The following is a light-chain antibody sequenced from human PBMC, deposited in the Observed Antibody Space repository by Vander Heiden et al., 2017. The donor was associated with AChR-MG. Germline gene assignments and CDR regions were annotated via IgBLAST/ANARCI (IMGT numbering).Light chain of an antibody. CDR3: QAGDSSTVV. V-gene: IGLV3-1*01. CDR2: QDT. J-gene: IGLJ2*01. Sequence: SLALTQPPSVSVAPGQTASVTCSGDKGGNTYVGWCKQKPGQSPVLVRYQDTQRHTGIPGRFSGSNSGNTATLTIGGTQAMDEAEYYCQAGDSSTVVFGGGTKLTVL. CDR1: KGGNTY.